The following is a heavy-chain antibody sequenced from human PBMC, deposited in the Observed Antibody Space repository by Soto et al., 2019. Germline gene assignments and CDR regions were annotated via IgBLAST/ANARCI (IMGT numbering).Heavy chain of an antibody. CDR1: GFSLSTSGVG. D-gene: IGHD3-9*01. J-gene: IGHJ4*02. CDR3: AHKGPEDWHLDY. V-gene: IGHV2-5*02. CDR2: IYWDDSK. Sequence: QITLKESGPTLVRPTQTLTLTCAFSGFSLSTSGVGVGWIRQPPGKALEWLAVIYWDDSKHYSPSLRSRLTITKDTSKNQVVLTMTNMDPMDTGTDYGAHKGPEDWHLDYWGQGTLVTVSS.